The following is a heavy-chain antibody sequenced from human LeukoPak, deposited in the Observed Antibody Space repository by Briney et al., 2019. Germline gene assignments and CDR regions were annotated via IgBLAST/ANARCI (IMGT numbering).Heavy chain of an antibody. J-gene: IGHJ4*02. CDR2: TYYRSKWYN. V-gene: IGHV6-1*01. D-gene: IGHD3-10*01. CDR1: GDSVSSNSAA. CDR3: AREYYGSGSYYNGARYFDY. Sequence: SQTLSLTCAVSGDSVSSNSAAWNWIGQSPSRGLEWLGRTYYRSKWYNDYAVSVKSRITINPDTSKNQFSLQLNSVTPEDTAVYYCAREYYGSGSYYNGARYFDYWGQGTLVTVSS.